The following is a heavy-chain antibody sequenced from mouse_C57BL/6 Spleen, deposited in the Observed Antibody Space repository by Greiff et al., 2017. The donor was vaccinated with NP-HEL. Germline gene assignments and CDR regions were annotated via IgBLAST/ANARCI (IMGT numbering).Heavy chain of an antibody. CDR3: ARKDLRGFAY. Sequence: VQGVESGPELVKPGASVKISCKASGYAFSSSWMNWVKQRPGKGLEWIGRIYPGDGDTNYNGKFKGKATLTADKSSSTAYMQLSSLTSEDSAVYFCARKDLRGFAYWGQGTLVTVSA. V-gene: IGHV1-82*01. CDR2: IYPGDGDT. J-gene: IGHJ3*01. CDR1: GYAFSSSW.